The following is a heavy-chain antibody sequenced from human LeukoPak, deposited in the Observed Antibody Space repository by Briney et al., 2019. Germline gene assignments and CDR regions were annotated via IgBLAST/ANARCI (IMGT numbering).Heavy chain of an antibody. J-gene: IGHJ4*02. D-gene: IGHD5/OR15-5a*01. V-gene: IGHV3-15*01. CDR1: GLSYSHAW. CDR2: IKGKTDGGTT. Sequence: PGGSLRLSCVDSGLSYSHAWMNWVRQAPGRGQEWVGRIKGKTDGGTTDYAAPVKGRFTISRDDSKNTLYLQMNSLKTEDTGVYYSTTGRGYSVYDIDHWGQGTLVTVSS. CDR3: TTGRGYSVYDIDH.